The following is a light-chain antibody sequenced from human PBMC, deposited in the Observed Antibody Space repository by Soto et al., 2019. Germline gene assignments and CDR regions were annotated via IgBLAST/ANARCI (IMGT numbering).Light chain of an antibody. V-gene: IGLV1-47*01. CDR2: RNN. Sequence: QAVLPQPRSESGTPGQRVTISCSGSNSNIGSNYVHFYQHLPGTAPKLLIYRNNQRPSGVPDRFFGSKSGTSASLAISGLRSEDEADYYCASWDDSASAVYVFGNGTKVTV. J-gene: IGLJ1*01. CDR1: NSNIGSNY. CDR3: ASWDDSASAVYV.